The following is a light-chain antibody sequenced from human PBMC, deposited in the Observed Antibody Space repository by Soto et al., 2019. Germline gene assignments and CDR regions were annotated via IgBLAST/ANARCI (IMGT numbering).Light chain of an antibody. Sequence: DIQMTQSPSILSASVGDRVTITCRASQSIRSWLAWYQQKPGKAPKLLIYDASSLKSGVPSRFSGSGSGAEFTLTISSLQPDDFATYYCQQYGSSGTFGQGTRLEIK. CDR2: DAS. CDR3: QQYGSSGT. CDR1: QSIRSW. V-gene: IGKV1-5*01. J-gene: IGKJ5*01.